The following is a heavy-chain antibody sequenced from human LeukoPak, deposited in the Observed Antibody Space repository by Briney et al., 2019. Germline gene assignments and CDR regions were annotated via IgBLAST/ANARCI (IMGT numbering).Heavy chain of an antibody. CDR1: GDSINSLDL. D-gene: IGHD6-19*01. J-gene: IGHJ4*02. Sequence: SETLSLTCTVSGDSINSLDLWSWVRQPPGKGLEWIGEINHSGSTNYNPSLKSRVTISVDTSKNQFSLKLSSVTAADTAVYYCARGRGAVAVWGQGTLVTVSS. V-gene: IGHV4-4*02. CDR2: INHSGST. CDR3: ARGRGAVAV.